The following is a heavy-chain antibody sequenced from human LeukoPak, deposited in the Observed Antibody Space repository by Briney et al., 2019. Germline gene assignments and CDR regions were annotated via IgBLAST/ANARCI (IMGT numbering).Heavy chain of an antibody. CDR3: ASGGEWELLRAFDI. D-gene: IGHD1-26*01. Sequence: GGSLRLSCAASGFTFSSYEMNWVRQAPGKGLEWVSYISSSGSTIYYTDSVKGRFTISRDNAKNSLYLQMNSLRAEDTAVYYCASGGEWELLRAFDIWGQGTMVTVSS. J-gene: IGHJ3*02. V-gene: IGHV3-48*03. CDR1: GFTFSSYE. CDR2: ISSSGSTI.